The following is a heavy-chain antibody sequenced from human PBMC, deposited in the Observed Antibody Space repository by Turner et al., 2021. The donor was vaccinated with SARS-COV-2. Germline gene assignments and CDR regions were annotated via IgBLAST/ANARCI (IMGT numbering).Heavy chain of an antibody. Sequence: EVQLVETGGVLIQPGVYLRLSCAASGVTVSSNYMSWVRQTPGKGLEWVSVIDSGGSTFYSDSVKGRFTISRDNAKNTLYLQMNSLRAEDTAVYYCARGGNYYDGLDVWGQGTTVTVSS. CDR3: ARGGNYYDGLDV. V-gene: IGHV3-53*02. CDR1: GVTVSSNY. CDR2: IDSGGST. D-gene: IGHD3-10*01. J-gene: IGHJ6*02.